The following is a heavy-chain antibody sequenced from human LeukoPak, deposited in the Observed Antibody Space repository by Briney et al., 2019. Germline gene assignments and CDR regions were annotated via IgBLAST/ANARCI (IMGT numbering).Heavy chain of an antibody. CDR3: ARGGYSGDY. CDR2: VYYTGST. Sequence: PSETLSLTCTVSGYSISSGYYWGWIRQPPGKGLEWIGYVYYTGSTNYNPSLKSRVTMSVDTSKNQFSLKLSSVTAADTAVYYCARGGYSGDYWGQGTLVTVSS. V-gene: IGHV4-61*05. D-gene: IGHD5-12*01. CDR1: GYSISSGYY. J-gene: IGHJ4*02.